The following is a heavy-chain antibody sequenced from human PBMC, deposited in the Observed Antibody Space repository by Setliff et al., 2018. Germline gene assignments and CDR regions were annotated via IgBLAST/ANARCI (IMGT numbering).Heavy chain of an antibody. V-gene: IGHV4-39*01. CDR2: INYSGIT. CDR1: GDSICSSSYY. CDR3: ARLPGYCNGGNCYGYYTFDI. D-gene: IGHD2-15*01. J-gene: IGHJ3*02. Sequence: PSETLSLTCSVSGDSICSSSYYWGWIRQPPGKGLEWIGSINYSGITYYSPSLKSRVIVSVDTSKNQFSLKLSSVTAADTAVYYCARLPGYCNGGNCYGYYTFDIWGQGTMVTVSS.